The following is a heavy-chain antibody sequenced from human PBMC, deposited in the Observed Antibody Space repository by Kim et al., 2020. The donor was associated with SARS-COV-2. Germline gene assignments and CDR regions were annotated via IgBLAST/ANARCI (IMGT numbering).Heavy chain of an antibody. CDR3: ATAIPPDY. J-gene: IGHJ4*02. D-gene: IGHD2-2*02. CDR2: DEET. V-gene: IGHV1-24*01. Sequence: DEETIYAQKCQGRVTMTEDTSTDTAYMELSSLRSEDTAVYYCATAIPPDYWGQGTLVTVSS.